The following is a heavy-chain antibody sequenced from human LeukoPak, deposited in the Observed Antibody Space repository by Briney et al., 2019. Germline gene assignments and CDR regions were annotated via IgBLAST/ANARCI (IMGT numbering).Heavy chain of an antibody. D-gene: IGHD3-10*01. CDR2: ISGSGGST. Sequence: GGSLRLSCGASGFILSTYGMHWVRQAPGKGLEWVSAISGSGGSTYYADSVKGRFTISRDNSKNTLYLQMNSLRAEDTAVYYCAKDRGNHYYYYYYMDVWGKGTTVTISS. J-gene: IGHJ6*03. CDR3: AKDRGNHYYYYYYMDV. CDR1: GFILSTYG. V-gene: IGHV3-23*01.